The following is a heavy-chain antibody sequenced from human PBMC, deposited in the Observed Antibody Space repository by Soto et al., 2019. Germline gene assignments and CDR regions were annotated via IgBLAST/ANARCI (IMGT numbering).Heavy chain of an antibody. CDR1: GYTFTRFNNYV. CDR3: ARGGYTGNDPRYYFYYGMDV. CDR2: ISAYNGNT. V-gene: IGHV1-18*01. D-gene: IGHD5-12*01. J-gene: IGHJ6*02. Sequence: VQLVQSGAEVKNFGASVKVSCKASGYTFTRFNNYVITWVRQAPGQGLEWMGYISAYNGNTDYAQKLQGRVTMTTDTSTSTVYMELRSLRSDDTAVYYCARGGYTGNDPRYYFYYGMDVWGQGTTVTVSS.